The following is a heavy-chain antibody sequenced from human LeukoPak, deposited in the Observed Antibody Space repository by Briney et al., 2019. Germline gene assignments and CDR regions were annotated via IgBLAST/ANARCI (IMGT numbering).Heavy chain of an antibody. Sequence: PGGSLSLSCAVSGFTFSGYWMSWVRQAPGNGLEWVATINEDGSEKYYVDSVEGRFTISRDNAKNSLYLQMNSLRAEDTTLYYCARGFDGRSGFDIWGQGTMVTVSS. V-gene: IGHV3-7*01. J-gene: IGHJ3*02. CDR3: ARGFDGRSGFDI. CDR2: INEDGSEK. D-gene: IGHD3-10*01. CDR1: GFTFSGYW.